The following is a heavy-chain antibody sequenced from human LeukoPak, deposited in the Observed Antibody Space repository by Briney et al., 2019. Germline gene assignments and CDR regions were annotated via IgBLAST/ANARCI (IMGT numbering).Heavy chain of an antibody. D-gene: IGHD1-26*01. J-gene: IGHJ4*02. CDR1: GFTFSSHS. CDR2: ISSSSSYI. V-gene: IGHV3-21*01. CDR3: ARVVSGSYPLFDY. Sequence: GGSLRLSCAASGFTFSSHSMNWVRQAPGKGLEWVSSISSSSSYIYYADSVKGRFTISRDNAKNSLYLQMNSLRAEDTAVYYCARVVSGSYPLFDYWGQGTLVTVSS.